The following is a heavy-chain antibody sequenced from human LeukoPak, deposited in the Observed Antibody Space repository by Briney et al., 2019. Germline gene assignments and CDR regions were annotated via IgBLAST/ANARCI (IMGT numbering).Heavy chain of an antibody. D-gene: IGHD1-26*01. CDR2: FGGAGRGGT. Sequence: GGSLRLSCAASGFTFSPFAMSWVRQAPGQGLEWVSSFGGAGRGGTYHADSVKGRFTISRDDSKNTLYLQMNSLRVEDTAVYRCAKARGATVNDPVDSWGQGTLVTVSS. CDR3: AKARGATVNDPVDS. J-gene: IGHJ4*02. CDR1: GFTFSPFA. V-gene: IGHV3-23*01.